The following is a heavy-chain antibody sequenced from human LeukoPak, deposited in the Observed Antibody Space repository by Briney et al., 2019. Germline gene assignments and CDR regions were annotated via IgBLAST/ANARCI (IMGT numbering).Heavy chain of an antibody. V-gene: IGHV6-1*01. CDR2: TYYRSQWFD. CDR3: VRIRGLGLFDY. D-gene: IGHD1-26*01. CDR1: GDSASNNRAS. J-gene: IGHJ4*02. Sequence: SQTLSLTCAISGDSASNNRASWGWIRQSPSRGLEWLGRTYYRSQWFDDYRPSVRSRITINPDTSKNQFSLQMNSVTPEDTAVYYCVRIRGLGLFDYWGQGTLVTVSS.